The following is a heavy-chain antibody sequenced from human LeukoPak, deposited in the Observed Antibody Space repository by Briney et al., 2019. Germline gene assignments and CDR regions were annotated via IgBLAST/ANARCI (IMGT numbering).Heavy chain of an antibody. CDR3: ARGRGLGEFAVASFDS. CDR1: GFTVSSNY. Sequence: AGGSLRLSCAASGFTVSSNYMSWVRQAPGKGLEWVSVIYSGGSTYYADSVKGRFTISRDNAKNMLYLQMNSLRPDDTAVYYCARGRGLGEFAVASFDSWGQGTLVTVSS. J-gene: IGHJ4*02. CDR2: IYSGGST. D-gene: IGHD3-10*01. V-gene: IGHV3-53*01.